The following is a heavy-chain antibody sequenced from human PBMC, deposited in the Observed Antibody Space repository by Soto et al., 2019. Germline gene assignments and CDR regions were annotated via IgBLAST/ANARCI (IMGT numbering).Heavy chain of an antibody. CDR1: GYHFITDW. CDR2: IDPTDSYT. CDR3: ARLSRASLALEG. J-gene: IGHJ6*02. D-gene: IGHD3-3*01. Sequence: GESLNLSCKVSGYHFITDWISWDRQMPGKGLEWMGSIDPTDSYTKYSPSFEGHVTISADKSISTAYLQWSSLKASDSAVYYCARLSRASLALEGWGQGTTVTLS. V-gene: IGHV5-10-1*01.